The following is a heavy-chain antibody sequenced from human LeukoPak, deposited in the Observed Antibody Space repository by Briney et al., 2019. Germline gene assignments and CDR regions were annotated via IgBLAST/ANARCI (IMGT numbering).Heavy chain of an antibody. CDR1: GGTFSSYA. Sequence: SVKVSCKASGGTFSSYAISWVRQAPGQGLEWMGRIIPIFGTANYAQKFQGRVTITTDESTSTAYMELGSLRSEDTAVYYCAVRLAVATSPFDYWGQGTLVTVSS. CDR2: IIPIFGTA. D-gene: IGHD6-19*01. V-gene: IGHV1-69*05. CDR3: AVRLAVATSPFDY. J-gene: IGHJ4*02.